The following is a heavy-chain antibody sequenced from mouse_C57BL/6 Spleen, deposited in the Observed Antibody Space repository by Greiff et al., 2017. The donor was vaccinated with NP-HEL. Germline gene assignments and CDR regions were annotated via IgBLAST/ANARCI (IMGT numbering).Heavy chain of an antibody. Sequence: VKLQEPGAELVKPGASVKLSCKASGYTFTSYWMHWVKQRPGQGLEWIGMIHPNSGSTNYNEKFKSKATLTVDKSSSTAYMELRSLTSEDSAVYFCARKGFITTVVATNFDVWGTGTTVTVSS. V-gene: IGHV1-64*01. CDR2: IHPNSGST. CDR3: ARKGFITTVVATNFDV. J-gene: IGHJ1*03. CDR1: GYTFTSYW. D-gene: IGHD1-1*01.